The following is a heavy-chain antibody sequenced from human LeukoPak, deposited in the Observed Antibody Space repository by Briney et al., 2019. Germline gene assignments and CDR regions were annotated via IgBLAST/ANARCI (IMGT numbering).Heavy chain of an antibody. V-gene: IGHV4-38-2*02. D-gene: IGHD1-1*01. CDR1: GYSISGGYY. CDR3: ARPTTGVFDI. CDR2: IYHSGST. Sequence: SETLSLTCTVSGYSISGGYYWGWIRQPPGKGLEWIGSIYHSGSTYYNPSLKSRVTISVDTSKNQFSPKLSSVTAADTAVYYCARPTTGVFDIWGQGTMVTVSS. J-gene: IGHJ3*02.